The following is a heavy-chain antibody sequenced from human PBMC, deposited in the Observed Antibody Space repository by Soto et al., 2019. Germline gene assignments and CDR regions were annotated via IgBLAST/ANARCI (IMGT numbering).Heavy chain of an antibody. J-gene: IGHJ5*01. Sequence: SETLSLTCTVSGGSISSSSYYWGWIRQPPGKGLEWIGSIYYSGSTYYNPSLKSRVTISVDTSKSQFSLKLSSVTASDTAVYYGSRLGKYYQSLDSWGQGTLVTVSS. CDR1: GGSISSSSYY. CDR3: SRLGKYYQSLDS. D-gene: IGHD2-2*01. CDR2: IYYSGST. V-gene: IGHV4-39*01.